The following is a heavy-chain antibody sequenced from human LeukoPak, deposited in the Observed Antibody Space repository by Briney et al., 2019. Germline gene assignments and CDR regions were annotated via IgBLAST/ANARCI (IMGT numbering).Heavy chain of an antibody. CDR3: ARARGIYGIMYYFDY. D-gene: IGHD2-21*01. CDR1: GGSFSGYY. V-gene: IGHV4-34*01. CDR2: INHSGST. Sequence: PSETLSLTCAVYGGSFSGYYWSWIRQPPGKGLEWIGEINHSGSTNYNPSLKSRVTISVDTSKNQFSLKLSSVTAADTAVYYCARARGIYGIMYYFDYWGQGTLVTVSS. J-gene: IGHJ4*02.